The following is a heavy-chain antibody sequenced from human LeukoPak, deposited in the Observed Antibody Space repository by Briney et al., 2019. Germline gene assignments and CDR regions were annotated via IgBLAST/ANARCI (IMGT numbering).Heavy chain of an antibody. CDR1: GYTFTGYY. J-gene: IGHJ4*02. D-gene: IGHD3-10*01. Sequence: ASVKVSCKASGYTFTGYYMHWVRQAPGQGLEWMGWINPNSGGTNYAQKFQGRVTMTRDTSISTPYMELSRLRSDDTAVYYCARGPYGSGSYPADYWGQGTLVTVSS. V-gene: IGHV1-2*02. CDR2: INPNSGGT. CDR3: ARGPYGSGSYPADY.